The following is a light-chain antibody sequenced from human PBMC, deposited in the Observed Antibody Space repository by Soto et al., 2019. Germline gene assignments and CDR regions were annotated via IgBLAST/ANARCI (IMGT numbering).Light chain of an antibody. J-gene: IGKJ4*01. CDR3: QQSFSAPLT. CDR1: QNIKKY. CDR2: TAS. V-gene: IGKV1-39*01. Sequence: DIQMTQSPSSLSASVGDRVTITCRASQNIKKYLNWYQQQPGKAPKLLIYTASSLQVGFPSRFSGSGSGTDSTLIISSLQPADSATYYCQQSFSAPLTFGGGTKVEIK.